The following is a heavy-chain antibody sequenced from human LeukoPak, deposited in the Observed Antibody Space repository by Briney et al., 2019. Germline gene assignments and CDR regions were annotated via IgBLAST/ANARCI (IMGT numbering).Heavy chain of an antibody. V-gene: IGHV7-4-1*02. CDR3: ATGESGAMLRYFDWLFYY. D-gene: IGHD3-9*01. J-gene: IGHJ4*02. CDR1: GYIFSTYP. Sequence: ASVKVSCKASGYIFSTYPMSWVRQAPGQGLEWMGWINTHTGNPTYAQGFTGRIVFSLDTSVNTAYLQISSLKAEDTAVYYCATGESGAMLRYFDWLFYYWGQRTLVTVSS. CDR2: INTHTGNP.